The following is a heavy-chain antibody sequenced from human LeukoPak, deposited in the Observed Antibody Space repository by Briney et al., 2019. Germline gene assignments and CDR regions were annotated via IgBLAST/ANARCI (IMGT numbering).Heavy chain of an antibody. CDR2: ISHSGTT. CDR1: GGSIDITNY. CDR3: ARTYCSSPDECFVIEAFDV. D-gene: IGHD2-2*01. J-gene: IGHJ3*01. V-gene: IGHV4-4*03. Sequence: PETLSLTCDVSGGSIDITNYWSWVRQAPGKGLEWIGEISHSGTTNYNPSLRSRVAMSLDRDNNQFSLSLRSVTAADTAVYYCARTYCSSPDECFVIEAFDVWGQGTMVTVSS.